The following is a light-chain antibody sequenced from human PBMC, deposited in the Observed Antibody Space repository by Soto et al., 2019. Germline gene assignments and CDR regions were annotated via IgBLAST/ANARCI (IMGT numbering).Light chain of an antibody. CDR2: GAS. J-gene: IGKJ5*01. CDR1: QSVGSY. V-gene: IGKV3-11*01. CDR3: QQRSNWPPL. Sequence: EIVLTQSPATLSLYPGERATLSCRASQSVGSYLVWYQQKPGQAPRLLIHGASNRATGIPARFSGSGSGTDFTLTISSLEPEDFAGYYCQQRSNWPPLFGQGTRLEI.